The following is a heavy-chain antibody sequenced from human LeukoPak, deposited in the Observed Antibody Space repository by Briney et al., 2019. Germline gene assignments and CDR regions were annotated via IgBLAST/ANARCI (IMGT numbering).Heavy chain of an antibody. CDR2: IYHSGST. CDR1: GGSISTYY. Sequence: SETLSLTCTLSGGSISTYYWSWIRQPPGKGLEWIGYIYHSGSTNYNPSLKSRVTISVDTSKNQFSLKLSSVTAADTAVYYCARDYCSGGSCFTLGYWGQGTLVTVSS. D-gene: IGHD2-15*01. J-gene: IGHJ4*02. CDR3: ARDYCSGGSCFTLGY. V-gene: IGHV4-59*12.